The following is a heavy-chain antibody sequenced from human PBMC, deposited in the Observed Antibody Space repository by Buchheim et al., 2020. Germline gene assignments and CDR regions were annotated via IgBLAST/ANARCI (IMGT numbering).Heavy chain of an antibody. Sequence: QVQLVESGGGVVQPGRSLRLSCAASGFTFSSYAMHWVRQAPGKGLEWVAVISYDGSNKYYADSVKGRFTISRDNSKNTLYLQMNSLRAEDTAVYYCARDLTADYYFDYWGQGTL. J-gene: IGHJ4*02. D-gene: IGHD1-14*01. CDR3: ARDLTADYYFDY. CDR1: GFTFSSYA. CDR2: ISYDGSNK. V-gene: IGHV3-30-3*01.